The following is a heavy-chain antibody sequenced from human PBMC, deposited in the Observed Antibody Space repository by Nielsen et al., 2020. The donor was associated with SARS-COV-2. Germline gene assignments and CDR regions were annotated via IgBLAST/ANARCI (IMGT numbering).Heavy chain of an antibody. Sequence: SETLSLTCTVSGGSISSGGYYWSWIRQHPGKGLEWIGYIYYSRSTYYNPSLKSRVTISVDTSKNQFSLKLSSVTAADTAVYYCARGLTPFTMMVVVFTGASFYFDPWGQGTLVSVSS. CDR3: ARGLTPFTMMVVVFTGASFYFDP. CDR1: GGSISSGGYY. D-gene: IGHD3-22*01. CDR2: IYYSRST. J-gene: IGHJ5*02. V-gene: IGHV4-31*03.